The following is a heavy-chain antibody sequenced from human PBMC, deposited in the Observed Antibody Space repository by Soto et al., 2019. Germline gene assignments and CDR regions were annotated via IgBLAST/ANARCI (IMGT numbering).Heavy chain of an antibody. V-gene: IGHV4-30-2*01. J-gene: IGHJ4*02. Sequence: SETLSLTCAVSGGSISSGGYSWSWIRQPPGKGLEWIGYIYHSGSTYYNPSLKSRVTISVDTSKNQFSLKLSSVTAADTAVYYCARRYGDCFDYWGQGTLVTVSS. CDR3: ARRYGDCFDY. D-gene: IGHD4-17*01. CDR1: GGSISSGGYS. CDR2: IYHSGST.